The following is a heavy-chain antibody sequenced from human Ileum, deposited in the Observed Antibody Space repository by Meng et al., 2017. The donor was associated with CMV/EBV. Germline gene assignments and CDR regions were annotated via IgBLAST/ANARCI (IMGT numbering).Heavy chain of an antibody. Sequence: SETLSLTCTVSGCSISSYYWSWIRQPPGKGLEWIGYIYYSGSTNYNPSLKSRVTISVDTYKNQFSLKLSSVTAADTAVYYCARANEHYDFWSGYYRAFDIWGQGTMVTVSS. CDR2: IYYSGST. V-gene: IGHV4-59*01. J-gene: IGHJ3*02. CDR1: GCSISSYY. CDR3: ARANEHYDFWSGYYRAFDI. D-gene: IGHD3-3*01.